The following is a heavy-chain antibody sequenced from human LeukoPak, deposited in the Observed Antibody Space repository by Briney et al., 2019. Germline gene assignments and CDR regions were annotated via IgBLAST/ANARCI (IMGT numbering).Heavy chain of an antibody. V-gene: IGHV3-21*01. J-gene: IGHJ4*02. D-gene: IGHD1-7*01. CDR1: GLTLSTYC. CDR2: ISGSSTYI. CDR3: ARRLNNGNYGNDY. Sequence: GGSLRLSCAASGLTLSTYCMTWVRQAPGKGLECVSTISGSSTYIYFAVSVRGRFTISRDNAKNSLYLQMNSLRAEDTAIYYCARRLNNGNYGNDYWGQGTLVTVSS.